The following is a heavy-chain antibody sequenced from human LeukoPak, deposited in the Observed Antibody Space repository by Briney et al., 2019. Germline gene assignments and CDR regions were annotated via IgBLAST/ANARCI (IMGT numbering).Heavy chain of an antibody. J-gene: IGHJ5*02. V-gene: IGHV4-34*01. CDR3: ASHSSGWGWFDP. Sequence: PSETLSLTCSVYSGSFSGYYWSWIRQPPGKGLEWIGEINHSVGTNYNPSLKSRVTMSLDTSKNQFSLKLSSVTAADTAVYYCASHSSGWGWFDPWGQGTLVTVSS. D-gene: IGHD6-19*01. CDR1: SGSFSGYY. CDR2: INHSVGT.